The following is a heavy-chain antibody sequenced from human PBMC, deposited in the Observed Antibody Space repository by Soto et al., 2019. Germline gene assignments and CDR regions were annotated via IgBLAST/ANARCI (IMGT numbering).Heavy chain of an antibody. J-gene: IGHJ4*02. Sequence: PGGSLRLSCAASRFSFSDYYMTWIRQAPGKGLESVSYISSSGTTIFYADSVKGRFTISRDNAKKSLYLQMNSLRAEDTAVYYCASQDVVGATSRYWGQGTLVTV. V-gene: IGHV3-11*01. CDR1: RFSFSDYY. CDR2: ISSSGTTI. CDR3: ASQDVVGATSRY. D-gene: IGHD1-26*01.